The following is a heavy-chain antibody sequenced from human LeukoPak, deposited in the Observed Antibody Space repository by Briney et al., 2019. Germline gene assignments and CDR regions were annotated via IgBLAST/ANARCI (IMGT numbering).Heavy chain of an antibody. CDR3: AREDYGSDWAFCDY. CDR2: SYPSGGTT. J-gene: IGHJ4*02. CDR1: GYTFTSYF. Sequence: GASVKVSCTASGYTFTSYFIHWIRQAPGQGLEWMGLSYPSGGTTGYAQKFQGRVTMTRDTSTSTAYMELSSLTSEDTAVYYCAREDYGSDWAFCDYWGQGTLVTVSS. D-gene: IGHD4-17*01. V-gene: IGHV1-46*01.